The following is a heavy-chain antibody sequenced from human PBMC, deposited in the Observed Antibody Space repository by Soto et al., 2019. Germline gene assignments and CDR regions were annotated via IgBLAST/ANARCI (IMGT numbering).Heavy chain of an antibody. V-gene: IGHV3-21*01. D-gene: IGHD1-7*01. CDR3: ARDRGITVTTDYYDGMDV. CDR2: ISSSSSYI. Sequence: EVQLVESGGGLVKPGGSLRLSCAASGFTFSSYSMNWVRQAPGKGLEWVSSISSSSSYIYYADSVKGRFTISRDNAKNSXSQQMNSLRAEDTAVDYCARDRGITVTTDYYDGMDVWGQGTTVTVSS. CDR1: GFTFSSYS. J-gene: IGHJ6*02.